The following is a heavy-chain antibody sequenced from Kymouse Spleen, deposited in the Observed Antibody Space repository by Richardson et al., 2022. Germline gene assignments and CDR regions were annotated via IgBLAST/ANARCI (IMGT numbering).Heavy chain of an antibody. Sequence: EVQLVESGGGLVQPGGSLRLSCAASGFTFSSYWMHWVRQAPGKGLVWVSRINSDGSSTSYADSVKGRFTISRDNAKNTLYLQMNSLRAEDTAVYYCARERKLELRYYYYYGMDVWGQGTTVTVSS. CDR1: GFTFSSYW. D-gene: IGHD1-7*01. V-gene: IGHV3-74*01. CDR2: INSDGSST. J-gene: IGHJ6*02. CDR3: ARERKLELRYYYYYGMDV.